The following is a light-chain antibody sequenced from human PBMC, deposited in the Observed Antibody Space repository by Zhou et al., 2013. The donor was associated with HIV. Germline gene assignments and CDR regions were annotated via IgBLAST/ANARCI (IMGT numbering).Light chain of an antibody. CDR1: QSVSNNY. Sequence: VLTQSPGTLSLSPGERATLSCRASQSVSNNYLAWYQQKPGQAPRLLIYGASSRATGIPDKFTGSGSGTDFTFTIARLEPEDFAVYYCQQYGNSPQTFGQGTKVEIK. J-gene: IGKJ1*01. CDR3: QQYGNSPQT. V-gene: IGKV3-20*01. CDR2: GAS.